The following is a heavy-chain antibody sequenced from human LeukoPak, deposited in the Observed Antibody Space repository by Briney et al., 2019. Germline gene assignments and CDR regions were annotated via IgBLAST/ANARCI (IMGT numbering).Heavy chain of an antibody. J-gene: IGHJ4*02. V-gene: IGHV4-4*07. Sequence: SETLSLTCTVSGGSISSYYWSWIRQPAGKGLEWIGRIYTSGTTHYNPSLKSRVTMSVDTSKNQFSLKLSSVTAADTAVYYCARDLGEYYDSSGYWTGWGQGTLVTVSS. D-gene: IGHD3-22*01. CDR3: ARDLGEYYDSSGYWTG. CDR2: IYTSGTT. CDR1: GGSISSYY.